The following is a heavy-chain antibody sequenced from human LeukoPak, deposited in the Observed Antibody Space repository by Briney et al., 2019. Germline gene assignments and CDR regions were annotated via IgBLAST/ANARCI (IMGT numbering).Heavy chain of an antibody. V-gene: IGHV4-30-4*08. CDR1: GGSISSGDYY. CDR2: IYYSGST. J-gene: IGHJ4*02. D-gene: IGHD4-17*01. Sequence: SETLSLTCTVSGGSISSGDYYWSWIRQPPGKGLGWIGYIYYSGSTYYNPSLKSRVTISVYTSKNQFSLKLSSVTAADTGVYYCAALYGDYGSDYWGQGTLVTVSS. CDR3: AALYGDYGSDY.